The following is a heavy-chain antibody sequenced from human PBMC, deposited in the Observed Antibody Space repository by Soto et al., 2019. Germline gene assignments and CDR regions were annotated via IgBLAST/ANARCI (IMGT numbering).Heavy chain of an antibody. J-gene: IGHJ4*02. D-gene: IGHD2-8*01. Sequence: PGGSLRLSCVASAFSFTNAWMSWVRQAPGKGLEWVGRIKSITDGGTTDYAAPVKGRFTISRDDSNNTLYLQMNSLKTEDPAVYYCSTGRSTDGLDSWGQGTLVAVSS. CDR2: IKSITDGGTT. V-gene: IGHV3-15*01. CDR1: AFSFTNAW. CDR3: STGRSTDGLDS.